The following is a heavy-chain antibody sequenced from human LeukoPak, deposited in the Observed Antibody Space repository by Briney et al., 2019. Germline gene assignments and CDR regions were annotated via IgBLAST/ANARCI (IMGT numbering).Heavy chain of an antibody. V-gene: IGHV1-46*01. CDR3: ARASFWESPVNWFDP. Sequence: ASVKVSCKASGYTFTSYYMHWVRQAPGQGLEWMGIINPSGGSTSYAQKFQGRVTMTRDRSTSTVYMELTRLTSDDTAVYYCARASFWESPVNWFDPWGQGTLVTVSS. CDR2: INPSGGST. J-gene: IGHJ5*02. D-gene: IGHD3-16*01. CDR1: GYTFTSYY.